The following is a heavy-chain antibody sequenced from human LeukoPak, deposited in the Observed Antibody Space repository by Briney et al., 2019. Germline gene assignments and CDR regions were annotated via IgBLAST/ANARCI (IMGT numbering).Heavy chain of an antibody. J-gene: IGHJ4*02. D-gene: IGHD3-10*01. V-gene: IGHV3-48*03. Sequence: PGGSLRLSCAASGFTFSSYEMNWVRQAPGKGLEWVSYISSSGSTIYYADSVKGRFTISRDNAKNSLYLQMNSLRAEDTAAYYCATLWFGYAYWGQGTLVTVSS. CDR1: GFTFSSYE. CDR2: ISSSGSTI. CDR3: ATLWFGYAY.